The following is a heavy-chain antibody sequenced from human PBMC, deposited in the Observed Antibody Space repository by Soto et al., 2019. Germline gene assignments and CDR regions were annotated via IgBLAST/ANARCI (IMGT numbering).Heavy chain of an antibody. CDR3: ASSYSSGWYYFDY. J-gene: IGHJ4*02. V-gene: IGHV5-51*01. CDR1: GYSFTSYW. CDR2: IYPGDSDT. D-gene: IGHD6-19*01. Sequence: HGESLKISCKGSGYSFTSYWIGWVRQMPGKGLEWMGIIYPGDSDTRYSPSFQGQVTISADKSISTAYLQWSSLKASDTAMYYCASSYSSGWYYFDYWGQGTLVTVSS.